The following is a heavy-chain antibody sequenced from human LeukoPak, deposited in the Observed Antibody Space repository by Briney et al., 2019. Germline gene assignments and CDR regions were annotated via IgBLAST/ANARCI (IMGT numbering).Heavy chain of an antibody. CDR1: GGSISSSNW. D-gene: IGHD1-26*01. J-gene: IGHJ4*02. CDR3: ARDKWELRTLDY. CDR2: IYHSGRT. V-gene: IGHV4-4*02. Sequence: SETLSLTCAVSGGSISSSNWWSWVRQPPGKGLEWIGEIYHSGRTNYNPSLKSRVTISVDKSRNQFSLKLSSVTAADTAVYYCARDKWELRTLDYWGQGTLVTVSS.